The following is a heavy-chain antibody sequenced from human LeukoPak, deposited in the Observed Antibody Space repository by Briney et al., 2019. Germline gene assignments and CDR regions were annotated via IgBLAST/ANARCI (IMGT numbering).Heavy chain of an antibody. CDR2: ISWNSGRI. J-gene: IGHJ4*02. CDR1: GFTFDDYA. V-gene: IGHV3-9*01. D-gene: IGHD6-19*01. Sequence: GRSLRLSCAASGFTFDDYAMHWVRQARGKGLEWVSGISWNSGRIGYADSVKGRFTISRDNAKNSLYLQMNSLRAEDTALYYCAKMSGWYFLDYWGQGTLVTVSS. CDR3: AKMSGWYFLDY.